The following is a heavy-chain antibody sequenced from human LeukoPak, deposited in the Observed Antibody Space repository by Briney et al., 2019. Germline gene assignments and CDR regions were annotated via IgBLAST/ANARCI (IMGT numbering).Heavy chain of an antibody. J-gene: IGHJ6*03. CDR2: ISGSGGST. D-gene: IGHD6-13*01. V-gene: IGHV3-23*01. CDR1: GFTFSSYA. CDR3: ARAPRYSSSWYLFPYYYYYMDV. Sequence: GGSLRLSCAASGFTFSSYAMSWVRQAPGKGLEWVSTISGSGGSTYYADSVKGRFTISRDNSKNTLYLQMNSLRAEDTAVYYCARAPRYSSSWYLFPYYYYYMDVWGKGTTVTVSS.